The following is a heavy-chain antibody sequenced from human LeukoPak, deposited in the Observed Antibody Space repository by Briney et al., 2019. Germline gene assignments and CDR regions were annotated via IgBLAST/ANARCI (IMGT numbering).Heavy chain of an antibody. V-gene: IGHV4-59*08. CDR1: GGSISSYY. D-gene: IGHD6-13*01. CDR3: ARSYSSSYFYFDY. J-gene: IGHJ4*02. CDR2: IYYSGST. Sequence: PSETLSLTCTVSGGSISSYYRSWIRQPPGEGLEWIGYIYYSGSTTYNPSLKSRVTISVDTSKNQFSRNLTSVTAADTAVYYCARSYSSSYFYFDYWGQGALVTVAS.